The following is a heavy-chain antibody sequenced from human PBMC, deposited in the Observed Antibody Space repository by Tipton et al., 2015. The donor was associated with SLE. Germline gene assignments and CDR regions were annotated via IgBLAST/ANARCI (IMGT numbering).Heavy chain of an antibody. D-gene: IGHD6-19*01. CDR2: IYYTGST. J-gene: IGHJ4*01. CDR3: ATHPSSYSSGWSYYFDY. CDR1: DDSIGSHY. V-gene: IGHV4-59*11. Sequence: TLSLTCTVSDDSIGSHYWTWIRQPPGKGLEYIGYIYYTGSTNYNPSLKSRVTISVDTSKNQFSLRLSSVTAADTAVYYCATHPSSYSSGWSYYFDYWGQGALVTVSS.